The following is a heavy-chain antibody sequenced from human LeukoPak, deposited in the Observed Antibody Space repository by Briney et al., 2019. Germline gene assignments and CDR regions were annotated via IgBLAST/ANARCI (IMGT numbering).Heavy chain of an antibody. V-gene: IGHV4-34*01. Sequence: SETLSLTCAVYGGSFSDYYWSWIRQPPGKGLEWIGEINHSGSTNYNPSLKSRVTISVDTSKNQFSLKLSSVTAADTAVYYCARGTALLRYFDWLSNWFDPWGQGTLVTVSS. J-gene: IGHJ5*02. CDR2: INHSGST. CDR1: GGSFSDYY. CDR3: ARGTALLRYFDWLSNWFDP. D-gene: IGHD3-9*01.